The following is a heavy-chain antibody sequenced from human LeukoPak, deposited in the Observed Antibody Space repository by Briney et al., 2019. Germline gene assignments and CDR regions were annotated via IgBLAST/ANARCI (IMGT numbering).Heavy chain of an antibody. CDR2: IYYRGNT. CDR3: ARQPVVNRGAVASNFDS. D-gene: IGHD6-19*01. J-gene: IGHJ4*02. CDR1: GGLITTTTCY. V-gene: IGHV4-39*01. Sequence: SETLSLTCTVSGGLITTTTCYWGWIRQSPGKGLEWIASIYYRGNTYYNASLESRVSISIDTSKNQFSLKLNSMNAADTAVYFCARQPVVNRGAVASNFDSWGQGTLVTVSA.